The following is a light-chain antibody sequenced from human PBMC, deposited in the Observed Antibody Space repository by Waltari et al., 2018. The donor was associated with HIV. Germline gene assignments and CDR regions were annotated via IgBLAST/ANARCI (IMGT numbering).Light chain of an antibody. CDR1: QSVNNN. V-gene: IGKV3-15*01. CDR2: GAS. J-gene: IGKJ4*01. Sequence: EILLTQSLATLSVSPGEGATLSCRDSQSVNNNLAWYQQKGGKAPRLLIYGASPRSTGVPARFSSSGSGTEFILTISSLQSEDGAVYYCQQYNNWPPLTFGGGTKRGIK. CDR3: QQYNNWPPLT.